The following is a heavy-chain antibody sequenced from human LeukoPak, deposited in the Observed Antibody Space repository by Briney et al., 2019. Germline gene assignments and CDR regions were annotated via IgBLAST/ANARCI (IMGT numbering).Heavy chain of an antibody. V-gene: IGHV3-21*01. D-gene: IGHD4-17*01. CDR2: ISSSSSYI. J-gene: IGHJ4*02. CDR3: AKDQRATVTTYFDY. CDR1: GFTFSSYS. Sequence: PGGSLGLSCAASGFTFSSYSMNWVRQAPGKGLEWVSSISSSSSYIYYADSVKGRFTISRDNAKNSLYLQMNSLRAEDTAVYYCAKDQRATVTTYFDYWGQGTLVTVSS.